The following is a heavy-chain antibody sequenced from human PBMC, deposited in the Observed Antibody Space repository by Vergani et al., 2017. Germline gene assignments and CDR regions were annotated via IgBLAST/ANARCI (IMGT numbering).Heavy chain of an antibody. Sequence: EVQLVESGGGLVQPGGSLKLSCAASGFTFSGSAMHWVRQASGKGLEWVGRIRSKANSYATAYAASVKGRFTISRDDSKNTAYLQMNSLKTEDTAVYYCTRHLVAGGESPYYYYMDVWGKGTTVTVSS. CDR1: GFTFSGSA. V-gene: IGHV3-73*01. CDR3: TRHLVAGGESPYYYYMDV. J-gene: IGHJ6*03. CDR2: IRSKANSYAT. D-gene: IGHD3-16*01.